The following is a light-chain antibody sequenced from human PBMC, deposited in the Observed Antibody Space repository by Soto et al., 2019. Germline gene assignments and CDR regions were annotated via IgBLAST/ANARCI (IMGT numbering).Light chain of an antibody. V-gene: IGLV1-44*01. CDR1: TSNIGTNY. CDR3: TSWDDSLSAVV. J-gene: IGLJ2*01. Sequence: QSVLTQPPSASGTPGQRVTISCSGSTSNIGTNYVSWYQQLPGTAPKLLIYSDTQRPSGVPARFSGSKSGTSASLAISGLQSDDETDYYCTSWDDSLSAVVFGGGTKLTV. CDR2: SDT.